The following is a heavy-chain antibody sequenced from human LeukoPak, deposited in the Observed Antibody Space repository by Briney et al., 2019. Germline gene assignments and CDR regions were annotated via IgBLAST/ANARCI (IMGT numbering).Heavy chain of an antibody. D-gene: IGHD3-22*01. Sequence: GGSLRLSCAASGFTFSSYAMSWVRQAPGKGLEWVSAISGSGGSTYYADSVKGRFTISRDNSKNTLYLQMNSLRAEDTAVYYCAKGNAYYYDSSGYYPQYWGQGTLVTVPS. CDR3: AKGNAYYYDSSGYYPQY. J-gene: IGHJ4*02. V-gene: IGHV3-23*01. CDR1: GFTFSSYA. CDR2: ISGSGGST.